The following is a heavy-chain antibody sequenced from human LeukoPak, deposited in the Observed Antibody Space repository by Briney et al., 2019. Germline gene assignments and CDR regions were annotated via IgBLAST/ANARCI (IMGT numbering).Heavy chain of an antibody. CDR3: ARSRTWIKIWPGRVIDY. D-gene: IGHD5-18*01. Sequence: PETLSLTCAVYGVSFRVYYWSWIRQPPGKGLEWVGEINHSGSTNYNPSLKSRVTISVATSKNQFSLNLSSVTAADTAVYYGARSRTWIKIWPGRVIDYWGQGTLVTVSS. V-gene: IGHV4-34*01. CDR2: INHSGST. CDR1: GVSFRVYY. J-gene: IGHJ4*02.